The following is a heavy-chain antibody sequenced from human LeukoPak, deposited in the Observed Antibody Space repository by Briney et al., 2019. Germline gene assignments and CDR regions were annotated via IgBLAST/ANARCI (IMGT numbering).Heavy chain of an antibody. Sequence: SETLSLTCTVSGDSISSYYWSWIRQPPGKGLEWIGYIYYSGSTNYNPSLKSRVTISVDTSKNQFSVKLSSVTAADTAVYYCARGSLSGIHLFPFDYWGQGTLVTVSS. CDR2: IYYSGST. CDR3: ARGSLSGIHLFPFDY. D-gene: IGHD5-18*01. J-gene: IGHJ4*02. CDR1: GDSISSYY. V-gene: IGHV4-59*01.